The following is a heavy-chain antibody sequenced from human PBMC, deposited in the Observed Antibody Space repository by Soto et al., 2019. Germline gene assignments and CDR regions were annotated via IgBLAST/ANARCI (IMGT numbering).Heavy chain of an antibody. Sequence: QVQLVESGGGVVQPGRSLRLSCAASGFTFSSYAMHWVRQAPGKGLEWVAVISYDGSNKYYADSVKGRFTISRDNSKNTLYLQMNSLRAEDTAVYYCARVPSSRGRAHFDYCGQGTLVTVSS. CDR1: GFTFSSYA. J-gene: IGHJ4*02. V-gene: IGHV3-30-3*01. CDR2: ISYDGSNK. D-gene: IGHD3-10*01. CDR3: ARVPSSRGRAHFDY.